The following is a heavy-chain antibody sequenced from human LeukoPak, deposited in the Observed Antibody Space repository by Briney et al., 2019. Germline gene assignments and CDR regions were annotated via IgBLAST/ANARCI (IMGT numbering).Heavy chain of an antibody. CDR3: ARDPPTYTSGWYSTDDAFDV. CDR1: GFTVSSNY. J-gene: IGHJ3*01. Sequence: GGSLRLSCAASGFTVSSNYMSWVRQAPGKGLEWVSVIYSGGSTYYADSVKGRFTISRDNSKNTLYLQMTSLRAEDTAVYYCARDPPTYTSGWYSTDDAFDVWGQGTMVTVSS. D-gene: IGHD6-19*01. CDR2: IYSGGST. V-gene: IGHV3-53*01.